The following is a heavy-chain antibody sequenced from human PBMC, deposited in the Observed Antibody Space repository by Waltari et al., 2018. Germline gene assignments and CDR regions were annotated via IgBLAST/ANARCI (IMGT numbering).Heavy chain of an antibody. D-gene: IGHD3-3*01. CDR2: INAGNCNT. V-gene: IGHV1-3*01. CDR3: AYYDFWSGYGM. CDR1: GYTFTSYA. Sequence: QVQLVQSGAEVKKPGASVKVSCKASGYTFTSYAMHWVRQAPGQRLEWMGWINAGNCNTKYSQKFQGRVTITRDTSASTAYMELSSLRSEDTAVYYCAYYDFWSGYGMWGQGTLVTVSS. J-gene: IGHJ4*02.